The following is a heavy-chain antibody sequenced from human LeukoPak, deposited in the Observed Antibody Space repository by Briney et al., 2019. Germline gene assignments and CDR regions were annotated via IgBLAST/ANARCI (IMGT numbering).Heavy chain of an antibody. J-gene: IGHJ4*02. Sequence: PGGSLRLSCAASGFTFSSYAMHWVRQAPGKGLEWVALISYDGNNKYYADSVKGRFTISRDNSKSTLYLQMNSLRPEDTAVYYCAGSNTDHFDYWGQGTLVTVSS. D-gene: IGHD2-2*02. CDR2: ISYDGNNK. V-gene: IGHV3-30-3*01. CDR1: GFTFSSYA. CDR3: AGSNTDHFDY.